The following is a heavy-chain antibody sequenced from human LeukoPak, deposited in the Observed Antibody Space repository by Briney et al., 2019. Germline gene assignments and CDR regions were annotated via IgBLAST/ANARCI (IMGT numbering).Heavy chain of an antibody. CDR2: IYYSGST. D-gene: IGHD4-17*01. Sequence: SETLSLTCTVSGGSISSYYWSWIRQPPGKGLEWIGYIYYSGSTNYNPSLKSRVTISVDTSKNQFSLKLSSVTAADTAVYYCARVANGDYFDFWGQGTLVTVSS. CDR1: GGSISSYY. CDR3: ARVANGDYFDF. J-gene: IGHJ4*02. V-gene: IGHV4-59*08.